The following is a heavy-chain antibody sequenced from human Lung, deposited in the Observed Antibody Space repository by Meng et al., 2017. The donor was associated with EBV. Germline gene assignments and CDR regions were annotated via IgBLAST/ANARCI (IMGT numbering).Heavy chain of an antibody. V-gene: IGHV4-34*12. J-gene: IGHJ5*02. CDR2: IIHSGTT. CDR3: AREWGHSDNWYNYFDP. CDR1: GGSFNDYF. Sequence: QVKLLRWGGGLLKCSETLCLTCAVSGGSFNDYFWNWIRQRPGKGPEWIGGIIHSGTTNYNPSLKSRVTISVDTSQNQFSLQLTSVTAADTAIYYCAREWGHSDNWYNYFDPWGQGTLVTVSS. D-gene: IGHD1-20*01.